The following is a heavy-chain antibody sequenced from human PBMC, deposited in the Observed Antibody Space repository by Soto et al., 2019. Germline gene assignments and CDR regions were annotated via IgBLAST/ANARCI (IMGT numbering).Heavy chain of an antibody. J-gene: IGHJ3*02. V-gene: IGHV1-46*04. Sequence: ASPKVSCNTAGCTFTSYYMHWVRHPPGEGLEWMGIINPSGGSTSYAASVKGRFTISRDNAKNSLYLQMNSLRDEDTAVYYCGGDSSGYYYPDVFDIWGQGTMVTVSS. CDR3: GGDSSGYYYPDVFDI. CDR1: GCTFTSYY. CDR2: INPSGGST. D-gene: IGHD3-22*01.